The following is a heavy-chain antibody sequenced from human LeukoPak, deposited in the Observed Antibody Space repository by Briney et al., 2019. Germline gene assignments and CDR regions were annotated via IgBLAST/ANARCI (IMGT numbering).Heavy chain of an antibody. CDR1: GYTFTSYY. V-gene: IGHV1-46*01. J-gene: IGHJ4*02. Sequence: ASVKVSCKASGYTFTSYYMHWVRQAPGQGLEWMGIINPSGGSTSYAQKFQGRVTMTRDMSTSTVYMELSSLRSEDTAVYYCARDERIAAAGTGIFDYWGQGTLVTVSS. CDR2: INPSGGST. CDR3: ARDERIAAAGTGIFDY. D-gene: IGHD6-13*01.